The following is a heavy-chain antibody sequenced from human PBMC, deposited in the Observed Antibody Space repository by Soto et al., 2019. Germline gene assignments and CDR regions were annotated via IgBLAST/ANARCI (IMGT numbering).Heavy chain of an antibody. V-gene: IGHV3-15*07. CDR3: TTLPHGYYYDSSGYYRQNYFDY. CDR2: IKSKTDGGTT. J-gene: IGHJ4*02. D-gene: IGHD3-22*01. Sequence: GGSLRLSCAASGFTFSNAWMNWVRQAPGKGLEWVGRIKSKTDGGTTDYAAPVKGRFTISRDDSKNTLYLQMNSLKTEDTAVYYCTTLPHGYYYDSSGYYRQNYFDYWGQGTLVTVSS. CDR1: GFTFSNAW.